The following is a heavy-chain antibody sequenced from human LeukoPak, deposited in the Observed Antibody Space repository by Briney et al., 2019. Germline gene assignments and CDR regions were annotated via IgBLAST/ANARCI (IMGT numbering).Heavy chain of an antibody. Sequence: GGSLRLSCAASGFTFSSYAMSWVRQAPGKGLEWVSAISGSAGSTYYADSVKGRFTISRDNSKNTLYLQMSSLRAEDTAIYYCAKDPNGDYIGTFDIWGQGTMVIVS. CDR2: ISGSAGST. D-gene: IGHD4-17*01. V-gene: IGHV3-23*01. CDR1: GFTFSSYA. CDR3: AKDPNGDYIGTFDI. J-gene: IGHJ3*02.